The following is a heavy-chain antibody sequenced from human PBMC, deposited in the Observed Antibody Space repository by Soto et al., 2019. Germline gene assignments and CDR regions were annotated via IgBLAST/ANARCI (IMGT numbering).Heavy chain of an antibody. D-gene: IGHD2-2*01. Sequence: GASVKVSCKASGYTFTSYGISWVRQAPGQGLEWMGWISAYNGNTNYAQKFQGRVTMTTDTSTDTAYMELSSLRSEDTAVYYCATDRCSSTSCYWRGAFDIWGQGTMVTVS. J-gene: IGHJ3*02. CDR3: ATDRCSSTSCYWRGAFDI. CDR2: ISAYNGNT. CDR1: GYTFTSYG. V-gene: IGHV1-18*01.